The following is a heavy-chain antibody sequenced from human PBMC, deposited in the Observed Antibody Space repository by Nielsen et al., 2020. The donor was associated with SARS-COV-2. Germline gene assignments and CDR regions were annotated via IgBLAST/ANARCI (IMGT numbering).Heavy chain of an antibody. CDR1: GFTFSSYA. J-gene: IGHJ4*02. D-gene: IGHD6-19*01. Sequence: GGSLRLSCAASGFTFSSYAMHWVRQAPGKGLEYVSAISSNGGSTYYANSVKGRFTISRDNSKNTLYLQMGSLRAEDMAVYYCARGPMEQWLATHFDYWGQGTLVTVSS. CDR3: ARGPMEQWLATHFDY. V-gene: IGHV3-64*01. CDR2: ISSNGGST.